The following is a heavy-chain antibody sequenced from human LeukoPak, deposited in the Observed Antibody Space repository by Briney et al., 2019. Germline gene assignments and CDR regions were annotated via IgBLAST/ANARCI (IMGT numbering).Heavy chain of an antibody. D-gene: IGHD3-9*01. CDR1: GGSFSGYY. CDR3: ARPRLYDILTGYYRDDAFDI. V-gene: IGHV4-34*01. Sequence: SETLSLTCAVCGGSFSGYYWSWIRQPPGKGLEWIGEINHSGSTNYNPSLKSRVTISVDTSKNQFSLKLSSVTAADTAVYYCARPRLYDILTGYYRDDAFDIWGQGTMVTVSS. J-gene: IGHJ3*02. CDR2: INHSGST.